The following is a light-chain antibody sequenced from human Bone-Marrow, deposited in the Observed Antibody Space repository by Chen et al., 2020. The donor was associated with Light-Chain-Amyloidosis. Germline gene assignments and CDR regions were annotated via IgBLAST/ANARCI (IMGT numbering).Light chain of an antibody. CDR3: QQYNNWPLYT. Sequence: EIVMTRSPATLSVSPGERATLSCRASQSVSSKLAWYQQKPGQAPRLLIYGASTRATGIPARFSGSGSGTEFTLTISSLQSEDFAVYYCQQYNNWPLYTFGQGTRLEIK. CDR1: QSVSSK. V-gene: IGKV3-15*01. CDR2: GAS. J-gene: IGKJ2*01.